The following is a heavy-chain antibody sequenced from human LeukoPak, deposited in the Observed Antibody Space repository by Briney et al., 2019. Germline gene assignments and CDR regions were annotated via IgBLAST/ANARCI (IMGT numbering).Heavy chain of an antibody. CDR3: AKDIKKGATTYYYYYGMDV. CDR1: GFTFSSYA. D-gene: IGHD1-26*01. CDR2: ISGSGGST. J-gene: IGHJ6*02. Sequence: GGSLRLSCAASGFTFSSYAMSWVRQAPGKGLEWVSAISGSGGSTYYADSVKGRFTISRDNSKNTLYLQMNSLRAEDTAVYYCAKDIKKGATTYYYYYGMDVWGQGTTVTVSS. V-gene: IGHV3-23*01.